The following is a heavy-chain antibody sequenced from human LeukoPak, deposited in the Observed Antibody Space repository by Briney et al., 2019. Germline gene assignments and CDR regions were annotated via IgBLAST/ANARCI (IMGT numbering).Heavy chain of an antibody. D-gene: IGHD5-12*01. Sequence: SGGSLRLSCAASGFTVSSNYMSWVRQAPGKGLEWVSVIYSGGSTYYADSVKGRFTISRDNSKNTLYLQMNSLRAEDTAVYYCARDTRRDSGYDDYWGQEPWSPSPQ. CDR3: ARDTRRDSGYDDY. J-gene: IGHJ4*01. CDR1: GFTVSSNY. CDR2: IYSGGST. V-gene: IGHV3-66*01.